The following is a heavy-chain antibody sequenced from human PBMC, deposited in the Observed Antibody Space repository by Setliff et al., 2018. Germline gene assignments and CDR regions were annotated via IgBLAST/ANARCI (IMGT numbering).Heavy chain of an antibody. CDR1: GYTFSDYG. CDR2: ISAHTGNT. Sequence: GASVKVSCKTSGYTFSDYGIAWVRQAPGQGLEWMGWISAHTGNTFYSPKFHGRVTLTTDTSTSTAYMELRDLRSDDTAVYYCLRLVRYCTKIACQATSGDEVWGLGTLVTVSS. D-gene: IGHD2-8*01. CDR3: LRLVRYCTKIACQATSGDEV. V-gene: IGHV1-18*01. J-gene: IGHJ4*02.